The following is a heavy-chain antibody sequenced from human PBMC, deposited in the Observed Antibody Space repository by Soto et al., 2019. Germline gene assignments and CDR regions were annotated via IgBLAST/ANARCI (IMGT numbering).Heavy chain of an antibody. J-gene: IGHJ4*02. CDR2: IYPGDSDT. CDR1: GYNFPRYW. Sequence: GESLKISCKGSGYNFPRYWIGWVRQMPGKGLEWMGIIYPGDSDTRYSPSFQGQVTISADKSISTAYLQWSSLKASDTAIYFCARHVPLYNFGWGLYFDSWGQGTLVTVSS. CDR3: ARHVPLYNFGWGLYFDS. V-gene: IGHV5-51*01. D-gene: IGHD3-10*01.